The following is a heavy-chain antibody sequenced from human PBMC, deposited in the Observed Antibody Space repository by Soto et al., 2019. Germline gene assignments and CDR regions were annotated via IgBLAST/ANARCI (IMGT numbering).Heavy chain of an antibody. CDR1: GGSLSSGAYY. CDR3: ARRYSSAFDI. V-gene: IGHV4-31*03. Sequence: TSETLSLTCTVSGGSLSSGAYYWSWIRQHPGKGLEWIGYIYYSGSTYYNPSLESRVTLSVDTSTKQFSLKVSSVTAADTAVYYCARRYSSAFDIWGQGTMVTVSS. J-gene: IGHJ3*02. CDR2: IYYSGST. D-gene: IGHD6-13*01.